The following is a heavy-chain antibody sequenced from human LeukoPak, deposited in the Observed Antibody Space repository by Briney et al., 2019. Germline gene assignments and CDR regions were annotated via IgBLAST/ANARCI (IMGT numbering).Heavy chain of an antibody. D-gene: IGHD3-3*01. Sequence: ASVKVSCKASGYTFSSDGTSWVRQAPGRGLEWMGWISPDSGNTHYVQKFQGRVTMTTDTSTSTAYMELTSLRSDDTAVYYCARIEYDFWSRYYGIHYWGQGTLVSVSS. CDR1: GYTFSSDG. CDR3: ARIEYDFWSRYYGIHY. J-gene: IGHJ4*02. V-gene: IGHV1-18*01. CDR2: ISPDSGNT.